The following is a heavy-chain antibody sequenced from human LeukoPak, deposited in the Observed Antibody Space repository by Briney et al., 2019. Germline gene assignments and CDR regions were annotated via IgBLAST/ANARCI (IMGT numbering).Heavy chain of an antibody. V-gene: IGHV3-23*01. CDR1: GGSFSGYY. CDR3: AIDQRYSYGSDY. CDR2: ISGTGGST. J-gene: IGHJ4*02. D-gene: IGHD5-18*01. Sequence: PSETLSPTCAVYGGSFSGYYWSWVRQAPGKGLEWVSAISGTGGSTYYADSVKGRFTISRDNSKNTLYLQMNSLRAEDTAVYYCAIDQRYSYGSDYWGQGTLVTVSS.